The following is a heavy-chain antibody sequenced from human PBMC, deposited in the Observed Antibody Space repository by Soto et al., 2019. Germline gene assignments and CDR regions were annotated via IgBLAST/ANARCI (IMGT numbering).Heavy chain of an antibody. CDR1: GGTFSSFA. CDR2: IIPIFGTA. D-gene: IGHD3-22*01. Sequence: SLNVSCKASGGTFSSFAINWVRKAPGQGLEWMGGIIPIFGTANYAQKFQGRVTITADESTSTAYMELSSLRSEDTAVYYCARGLGGGYYDSSGNYRDGYWGQGTLVPVS. CDR3: ARGLGGGYYDSSGNYRDGY. J-gene: IGHJ4*02. V-gene: IGHV1-69*13.